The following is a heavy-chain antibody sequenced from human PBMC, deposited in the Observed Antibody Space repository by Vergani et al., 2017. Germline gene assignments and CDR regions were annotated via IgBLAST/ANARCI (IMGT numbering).Heavy chain of an antibody. CDR3: ARDQRDGGVFAY. J-gene: IGHJ4*02. V-gene: IGHV3-30-3*01. CDR1: GFTFSSFV. D-gene: IGHD4-23*01. Sequence: QVQLVESGGGVVQPGRSLRLSCAASGFTFSSFVMHWVRQAPGKGLEWVAVISYDGSNKYYADSVKGRFTISRDNSKNALYMQMNSLRAEDTAVYYCARDQRDGGVFAYWGREPLVTVSS. CDR2: ISYDGSNK.